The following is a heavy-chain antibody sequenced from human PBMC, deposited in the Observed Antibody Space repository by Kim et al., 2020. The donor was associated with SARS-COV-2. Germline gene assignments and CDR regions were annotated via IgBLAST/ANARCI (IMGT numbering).Heavy chain of an antibody. CDR2: ISSSGSTI. D-gene: IGHD2-15*01. CDR3: VHPDLGYCSGGSCYPGAADYYYGMDV. Sequence: GGSLRLSCAASGFTFSSYEMNWVRQAPGKGLEWVSYISSSGSTIYYADSVKGRFTISRDNAKNSLYLQMNSLRAEDTAVYYCVHPDLGYCSGGSCYPGAADYYYGMDVWGQGTTVTVSS. CDR1: GFTFSSYE. V-gene: IGHV3-48*03. J-gene: IGHJ6*02.